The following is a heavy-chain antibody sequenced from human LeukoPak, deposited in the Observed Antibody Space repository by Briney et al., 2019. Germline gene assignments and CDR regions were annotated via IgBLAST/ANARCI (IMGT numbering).Heavy chain of an antibody. V-gene: IGHV1-2*02. D-gene: IGHD3-10*01. CDR3: ARQVRGVIRSRKPQYYYYYMDV. CDR1: GYTFTDYY. Sequence: ASVKVSCKASGYTFTDYYMHWVRQAPGRGLEWMGWINPNSGGTNSAQKFQGRVTMTRDTSVSTAYMELNRLTSDDTAVYYCARQVRGVIRSRKPQYYYYYMDVWGKGTTVTVSS. J-gene: IGHJ6*03. CDR2: INPNSGGT.